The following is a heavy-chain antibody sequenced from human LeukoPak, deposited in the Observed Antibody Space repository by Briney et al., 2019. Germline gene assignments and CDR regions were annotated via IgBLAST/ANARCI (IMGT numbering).Heavy chain of an antibody. CDR1: GFSFSTYW. V-gene: IGHV3-7*01. CDR2: IKQDGSDK. J-gene: IGHJ4*02. Sequence: GGSLRLSCAASGFSFSTYWMTWVRQAPGKGLEWVANIKQDGSDKYYVDSVKGRFTISRDNAKNSLYLQMNSLRAEDTAVYYCAREAGSGSYYDYWGQGTLVTVSS. CDR3: AREAGSGSYYDY. D-gene: IGHD3-10*01.